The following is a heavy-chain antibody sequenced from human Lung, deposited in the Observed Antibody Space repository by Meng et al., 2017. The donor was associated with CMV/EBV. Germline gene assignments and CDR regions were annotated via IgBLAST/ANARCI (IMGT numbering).Heavy chain of an antibody. CDR2: INHSGST. D-gene: IGHD1-26*01. V-gene: IGHV4-34*01. CDR1: GGSFSGYY. J-gene: IGHJ4*02. Sequence: SXTLSLXCAVYGGSFSGYYWSWIRQPPGKGLEWIGEINHSGSTNYNPSLKSRVTISVDTSKNQFSLKLSSVTAADTAVYYCARVIGYGGSGRVDYWGQGTLVTVSS. CDR3: ARVIGYGGSGRVDY.